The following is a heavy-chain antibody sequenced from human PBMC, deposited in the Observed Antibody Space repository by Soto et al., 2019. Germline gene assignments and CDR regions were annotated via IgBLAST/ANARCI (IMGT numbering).Heavy chain of an antibody. CDR1: GYTFTSYA. V-gene: IGHV1-3*01. D-gene: IGHD3-22*01. Sequence: ASVKVSCKASGYTFTSYAMHWVRQAPGQRLEWMGWINAGNGNTKYSQKFQGRVTITRDTSASTAYMELSSLRSEDTAVYYCAKVCYYYDSSGYYLFSLVPSDDAFDIWGQGTMVTVSS. J-gene: IGHJ3*02. CDR2: INAGNGNT. CDR3: AKVCYYYDSSGYYLFSLVPSDDAFDI.